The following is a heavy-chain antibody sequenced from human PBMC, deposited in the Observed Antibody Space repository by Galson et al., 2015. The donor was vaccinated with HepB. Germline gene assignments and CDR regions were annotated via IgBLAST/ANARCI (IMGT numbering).Heavy chain of an antibody. J-gene: IGHJ4*02. CDR3: ARASGSSGYYYYLFY. CDR1: GYTFTSYY. Sequence: SVKVSCKASGYTFTSYYMHWVRQAPGQGLEWMGIINPSGGSTSYAQKFQGRVTMTRDTSTSTVYMELSSLRSEDTAVYYCARASGSSGYYYYLFYWGQGTLVTVSS. V-gene: IGHV1-46*01. D-gene: IGHD3-22*01. CDR2: INPSGGST.